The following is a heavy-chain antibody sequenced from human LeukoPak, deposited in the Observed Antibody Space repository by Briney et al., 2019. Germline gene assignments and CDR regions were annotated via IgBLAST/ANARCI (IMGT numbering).Heavy chain of an antibody. J-gene: IGHJ4*02. CDR1: GFTFSSYS. CDR2: ISSSSSYI. V-gene: IGHV3-21*01. CDR3: ARKGYSSAYYFDY. Sequence: GGSLRLSCAASGFTFSSYSMNWVRQAPGKGLEWASSISSSSSYIYYADSVKGRFTISRDNAKNSLYLQMNSLRAEDTAVYYCARKGYSSAYYFDYWGQGTLVTVSS. D-gene: IGHD6-6*01.